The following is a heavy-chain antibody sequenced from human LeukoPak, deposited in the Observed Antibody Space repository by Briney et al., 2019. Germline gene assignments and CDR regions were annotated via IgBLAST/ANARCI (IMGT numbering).Heavy chain of an antibody. V-gene: IGHV4-30-4*01. J-gene: IGHJ4*02. CDR3: ARVMVGATSYFDY. CDR1: GGSIGSGDYY. D-gene: IGHD1-26*01. CDR2: IYYSGST. Sequence: SQTLSLTCTVSGGSIGSGDYYWGWIRQPPRKGLEWIGYIYYSGSTYYNPSLKSRVTISVDTSKNQFSLKLSSVTAADTAVYYCARVMVGATSYFDYWGQGTLVTVSS.